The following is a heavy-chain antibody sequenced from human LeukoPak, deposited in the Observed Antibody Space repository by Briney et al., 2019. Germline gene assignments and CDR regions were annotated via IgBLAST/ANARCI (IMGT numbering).Heavy chain of an antibody. Sequence: ASVKVSCKASGYTSTSYYMHWVRQAPGQGLEWMGIINPSGGSTSYAQKFQGRVTMTRDTSTSTVYMELSSLRSEDTAVYYCARDPEGITIFAPGVVPDYWGQGTLVTVSS. V-gene: IGHV1-46*01. D-gene: IGHD3-3*01. CDR1: GYTSTSYY. CDR2: INPSGGST. CDR3: ARDPEGITIFAPGVVPDY. J-gene: IGHJ4*02.